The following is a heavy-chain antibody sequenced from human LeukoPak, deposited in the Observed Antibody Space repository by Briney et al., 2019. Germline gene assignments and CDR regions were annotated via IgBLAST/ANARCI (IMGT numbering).Heavy chain of an antibody. V-gene: IGHV4-39*07. CDR2: IYYSGST. D-gene: IGHD2-15*01. Sequence: SETLSLTCTVSGGSIRSSSYYWVWIRQPPGKGLEWIGSIYYSGSTYYNPSLKSRVTISVDTSKNQFSLKLSSVTAADTAVYYGGRRYCSGGRCYPGGGFDPWGEGTLVTVSS. CDR3: GRRYCSGGRCYPGGGFDP. J-gene: IGHJ5*02. CDR1: GGSIRSSSYY.